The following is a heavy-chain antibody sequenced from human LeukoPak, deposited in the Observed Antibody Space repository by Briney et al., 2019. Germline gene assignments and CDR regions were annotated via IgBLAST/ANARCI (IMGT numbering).Heavy chain of an antibody. Sequence: PSETLSLTCTVSGGSISSGGYYWSWIRQHPGKGLEWIGYIYYSGSTYYNPSLKSRVTISVDTSKNQFSLKLSSVTAADTAVYYCAGDVIAAAGIFDYWGQGTLVTVSS. J-gene: IGHJ4*02. CDR1: GGSISSGGYY. CDR2: IYYSGST. V-gene: IGHV4-31*03. CDR3: AGDVIAAAGIFDY. D-gene: IGHD6-13*01.